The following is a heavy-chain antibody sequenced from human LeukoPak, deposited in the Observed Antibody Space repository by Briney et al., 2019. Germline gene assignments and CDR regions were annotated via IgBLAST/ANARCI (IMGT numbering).Heavy chain of an antibody. D-gene: IGHD2-2*01. J-gene: IGHJ4*02. CDR2: ISDSGGNT. CDR1: GFTFSSYA. CDR3: AKDRRGCSGTRCYYRFDY. Sequence: GGSLRLSCAASGFTFSSYAMSWVRRAPGKGLEWVSAISDSGGNTYYADSAKGRFTISRDNSKNTVYLQMNSLRAEDTAEYYCAKDRRGCSGTRCYYRFDYWGQGTLVTVSS. V-gene: IGHV3-23*01.